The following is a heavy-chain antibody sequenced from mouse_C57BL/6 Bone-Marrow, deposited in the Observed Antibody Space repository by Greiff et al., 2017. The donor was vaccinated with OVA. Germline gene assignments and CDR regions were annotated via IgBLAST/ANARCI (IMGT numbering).Heavy chain of an antibody. Sequence: EVQLVESGPELVKPGASVKMSCKASGYTFTDYNMHWVKQSHGKSLEWIGYINPNNGGTSYNQKFKGKATLTVNKSSSTAYMELRSLTSEDSAVYYCARRDGSPYYFDYWGQGTTLTVSS. D-gene: IGHD6-1*01. V-gene: IGHV1-22*01. J-gene: IGHJ2*01. CDR3: ARRDGSPYYFDY. CDR1: GYTFTDYN. CDR2: INPNNGGT.